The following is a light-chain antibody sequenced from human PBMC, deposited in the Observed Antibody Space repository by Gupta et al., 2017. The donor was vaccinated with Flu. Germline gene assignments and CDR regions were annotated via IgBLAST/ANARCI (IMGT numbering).Light chain of an antibody. Sequence: QSALTQPDSVSGSAGQSIAISCTGTSSDIVGYDYASWYQQHPGKAPKLLLFDVSHRPAGTSDRFSGSRSGNTVSLTICGLLAEDEAFYYCSSYKNAKNGVVFGGGTKLTVL. V-gene: IGLV2-14*03. CDR3: SSYKNAKNGVV. CDR2: DVS. CDR1: SSDIVGYDY. J-gene: IGLJ2*01.